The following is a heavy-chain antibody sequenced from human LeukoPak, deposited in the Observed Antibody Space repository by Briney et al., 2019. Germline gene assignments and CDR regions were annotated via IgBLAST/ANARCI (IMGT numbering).Heavy chain of an antibody. Sequence: PGGSLRLSCAASGFIFSSYAMDWVRQAPGKGLEWVSGISGSGGRTHYADSVKGRFTILRDNSKNTLYLQMNSLRAEDTAVYYCAKGDGPQTWLVEGSFDYWSQGTLVTVSS. CDR3: AKGDGPQTWLVEGSFDY. V-gene: IGHV3-23*01. CDR1: GFIFSSYA. D-gene: IGHD6-19*01. J-gene: IGHJ4*02. CDR2: ISGSGGRT.